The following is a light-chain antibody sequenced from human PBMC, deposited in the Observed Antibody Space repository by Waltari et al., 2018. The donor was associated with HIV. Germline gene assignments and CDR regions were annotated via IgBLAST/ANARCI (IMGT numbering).Light chain of an antibody. CDR1: SSAVVGYNY. V-gene: IGLV2-11*01. CDR3: CSYAGRYTYV. J-gene: IGLJ1*01. CDR2: DVT. Sequence: QSALTQPRSVSGSPGQSVTISCTGTSSAVVGYNYVSWYQHHPGKAPKFMIYDVTKRPSGVPDRFSGSKSGNTASLTISGLQAEDEADYYCCSYAGRYTYVFGTGTKVTVL.